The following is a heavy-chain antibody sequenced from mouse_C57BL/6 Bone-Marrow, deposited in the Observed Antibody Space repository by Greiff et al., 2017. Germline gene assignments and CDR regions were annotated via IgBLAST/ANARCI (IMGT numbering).Heavy chain of an antibody. CDR2: INPNNGGT. Sequence: EVQRVESGPELVKPGASVKIPCKASGYTFTDYNMDWVKQSPGKSLEWIGDINPNNGGTIYNQKFKGKATLTVDKSSSTAYMELRSLTSEDTAVYDCARVGLFKDWYFDVWGTGTTVTVSS. J-gene: IGHJ1*03. CDR3: ARVGLFKDWYFDV. CDR1: GYTFTDYN. D-gene: IGHD2-2*01. V-gene: IGHV1-18*01.